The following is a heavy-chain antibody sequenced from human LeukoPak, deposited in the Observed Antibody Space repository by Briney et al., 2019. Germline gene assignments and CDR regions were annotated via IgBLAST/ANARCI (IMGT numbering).Heavy chain of an antibody. CDR1: GGSISSGGYY. J-gene: IGHJ4*02. D-gene: IGHD3-22*01. CDR2: IYHSGST. V-gene: IGHV4-30-2*01. CDR3: ARDDGYDSSGFDY. Sequence: PSETLSLTCTVSGGSISSGGYYWSWIRQHPGKGLEWIGYIYHSGSTYYNPSLKSRVTISVDRSKNQFSLKLSSVTAADTAVYYCARDDGYDSSGFDYWGQGTLVTVSS.